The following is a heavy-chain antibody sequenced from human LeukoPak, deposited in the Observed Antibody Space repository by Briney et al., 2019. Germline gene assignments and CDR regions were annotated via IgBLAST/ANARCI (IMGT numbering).Heavy chain of an antibody. CDR1: GGSISSSSYY. V-gene: IGHV4-39*01. CDR3: ARFFAENYYYYYYMDV. D-gene: IGHD3-3*01. Sequence: SETLSLTCTVSGGSISSSSYYWGWIRQPPGEGLEWIGSIYYSGSTYYNPSLKSRVTISVDTSKNQFSLKLSSVTAADTAVYYCARFFAENYYYYYYMDVWGKGTTVTVSS. J-gene: IGHJ6*03. CDR2: IYYSGST.